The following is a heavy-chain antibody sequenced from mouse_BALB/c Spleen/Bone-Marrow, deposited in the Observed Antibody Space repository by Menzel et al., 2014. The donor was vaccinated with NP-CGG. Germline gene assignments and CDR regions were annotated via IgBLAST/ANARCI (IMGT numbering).Heavy chain of an antibody. D-gene: IGHD1-1*01. V-gene: IGHV4-1*02. Sequence: EVKLVESGGGLVQPGGSLKLSCTASGFDFSRYWMGWVRQAPGRGLKWTGEINPDSRTINYTPSLKDKFIISRDNAKNALYLQMSKVRSEDTGLYFCARLGYYGMMAYWGQGTSVTVSS. J-gene: IGHJ4*01. CDR2: INPDSRTI. CDR3: ARLGYYGMMAY. CDR1: GFDFSRYW.